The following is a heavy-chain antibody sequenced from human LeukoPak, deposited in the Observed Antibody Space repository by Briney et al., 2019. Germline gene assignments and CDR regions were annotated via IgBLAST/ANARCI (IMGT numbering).Heavy chain of an antibody. D-gene: IGHD3-10*01. CDR3: ARAPDNVLLWFGESYYFDY. Sequence: PSETLSLTCTVSGGSISSSSYYWGWIRQPPGKGLEWIGSIYYSGSTYYNPSLKSRVTISVDTSKNQFSLKLSSVTAADTAVYYCARAPDNVLLWFGESYYFDYWGQGTLVTVFS. J-gene: IGHJ4*02. V-gene: IGHV4-39*01. CDR2: IYYSGST. CDR1: GGSISSSSYY.